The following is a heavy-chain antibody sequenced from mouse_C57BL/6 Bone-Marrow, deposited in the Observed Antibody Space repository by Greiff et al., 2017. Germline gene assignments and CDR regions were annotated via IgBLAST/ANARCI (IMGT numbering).Heavy chain of an antibody. Sequence: VKLMESGAELVKPGASVKISCKASGYAFSSYWMNWVKQRPGKGLEWIGQIYPGDGDTNFNGKFKGKATLTADKSSSTAYMQLSSLTSEDSAVYFCAREGTTVVAHWYFDVWGTGTTVTVSS. CDR3: AREGTTVVAHWYFDV. J-gene: IGHJ1*03. V-gene: IGHV1-80*01. D-gene: IGHD1-1*01. CDR1: GYAFSSYW. CDR2: IYPGDGDT.